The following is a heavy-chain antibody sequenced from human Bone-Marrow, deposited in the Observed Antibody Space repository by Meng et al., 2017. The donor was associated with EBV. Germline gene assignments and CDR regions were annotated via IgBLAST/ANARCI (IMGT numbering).Heavy chain of an antibody. D-gene: IGHD2-8*02. J-gene: IGHJ4*02. CDR1: GFIFSGYG. CDR3: SRDLVGSVDS. CDR2: IPSDASHNK. Sequence: HEQLVESGGGVVQPGRSLRLSCAASGFIFSGYGFHWVRQAPGKGPEWVAIIPSDASHNKYYADSVKGRFTISRDNAKNTLYLQMNGLRAEDTAIYYCSRDLVGSVDSWGQGTLVTVSS. V-gene: IGHV3-30*03.